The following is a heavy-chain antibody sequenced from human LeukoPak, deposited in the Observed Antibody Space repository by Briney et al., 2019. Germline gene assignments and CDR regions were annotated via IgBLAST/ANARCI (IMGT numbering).Heavy chain of an antibody. CDR2: IWYDGSNK. V-gene: IGHV3-33*01. CDR1: GFTFSSYG. Sequence: GGSLRLSCAASGFTFSSYGMHWVRQAPGKGLEWVAVIWYDGSNKYYADSVKGRFTISRDNSKNTPYLQMNSLRAEDTAVYYCASAMVRGTTKGIDFDYWGQGTLVTVSS. J-gene: IGHJ4*02. D-gene: IGHD3-10*01. CDR3: ASAMVRGTTKGIDFDY.